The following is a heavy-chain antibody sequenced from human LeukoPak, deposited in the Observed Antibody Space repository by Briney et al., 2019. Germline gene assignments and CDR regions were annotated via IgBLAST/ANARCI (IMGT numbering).Heavy chain of an antibody. D-gene: IGHD4-17*01. J-gene: IGHJ4*02. CDR1: GFTFSSYN. Sequence: GGSLRLSCAASGFTFSSYNMDWVRQAPGKGLEWVSSISGSSSYIYYADSVKGRFTISRDNAKNSLYLQMNSLRAEDTAVYYCARGRTHDYGVDYFDYWGQGTLVTVSS. CDR3: ARGRTHDYGVDYFDY. V-gene: IGHV3-21*01. CDR2: ISGSSSYI.